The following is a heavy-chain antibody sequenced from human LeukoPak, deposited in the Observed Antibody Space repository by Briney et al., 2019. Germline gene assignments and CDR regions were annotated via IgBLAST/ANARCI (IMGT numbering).Heavy chain of an antibody. D-gene: IGHD1-14*01. CDR2: IDNVGGT. CDR1: GFTVSNNH. J-gene: IGHJ3*02. Sequence: GGFLRLSCVASGFTVSNNHVSWVRQAPGKGLEWVSLIDNVGGTYYADSVKGRFTISRDDSENTLYLQMNSLRAEDTAVYYCAKATTFSDAFDIWGQGTMVTVSS. V-gene: IGHV3-66*01. CDR3: AKATTFSDAFDI.